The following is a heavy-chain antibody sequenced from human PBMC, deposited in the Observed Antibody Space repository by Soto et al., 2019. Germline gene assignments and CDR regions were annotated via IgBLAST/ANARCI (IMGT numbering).Heavy chain of an antibody. Sequence: GASVKVSCKASGGTFSSYAISWVRQAPGQGLEWMGGIIPIFGTANYAQKFQGRVTITADESTSTAYMELSSLRSEDTAVYYCARDNYYDSSGLFDYWGQGTLVTVSS. CDR3: ARDNYYDSSGLFDY. D-gene: IGHD3-22*01. CDR1: GGTFSSYA. V-gene: IGHV1-69*13. CDR2: IIPIFGTA. J-gene: IGHJ4*02.